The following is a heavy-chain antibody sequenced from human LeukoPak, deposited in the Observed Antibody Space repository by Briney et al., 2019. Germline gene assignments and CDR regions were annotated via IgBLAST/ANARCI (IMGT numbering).Heavy chain of an antibody. CDR2: MNPNSGNT. CDR1: GYTFTSYD. Sequence: GASVKVSCKASGYTFTSYDINWVRQATGQGLEWMGWMNPNSGNTGYAQKFQGGVTMTRNTSISTAYMELSSLRSEDTAVYYCARGVSAAAGEFDYWGQGTLVTVSS. V-gene: IGHV1-8*01. J-gene: IGHJ4*02. D-gene: IGHD6-13*01. CDR3: ARGVSAAAGEFDY.